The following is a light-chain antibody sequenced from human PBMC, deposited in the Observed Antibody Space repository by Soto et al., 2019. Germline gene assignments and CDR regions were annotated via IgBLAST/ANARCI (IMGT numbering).Light chain of an antibody. CDR3: QQYGTSPRT. CDR2: GAS. V-gene: IGKV3-20*01. Sequence: EIVLTQSPGTLSLSPGERATLSCRASQSINSDYLAWYQQKPGQAPRLLIYGASSRATGTPDRFSGSGSGSDFTLTISRLEPEDFAVYYCQQYGTSPRTFGQGTKLEIK. J-gene: IGKJ1*01. CDR1: QSINSDY.